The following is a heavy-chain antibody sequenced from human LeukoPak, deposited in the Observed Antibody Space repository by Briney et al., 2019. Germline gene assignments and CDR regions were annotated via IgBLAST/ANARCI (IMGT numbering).Heavy chain of an antibody. D-gene: IGHD5-24*01. V-gene: IGHV4-39*07. CDR2: IHYSGST. CDR3: ARGPRWLQDYFNF. CDR1: GGSLSSSSYY. Sequence: PSEALSLTCIVSGGSLSSSSYYWCWIRQPPEKGLEWVGSIHYSGSTYYNPSLKSRVTISVDTSENQFSLKLNSVTAADTAVYYCARGPRWLQDYFNFWGQGTLVTVSS. J-gene: IGHJ4*02.